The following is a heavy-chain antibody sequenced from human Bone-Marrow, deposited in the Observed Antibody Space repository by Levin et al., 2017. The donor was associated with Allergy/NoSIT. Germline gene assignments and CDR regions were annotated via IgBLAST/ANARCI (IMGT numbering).Heavy chain of an antibody. CDR2: IRRKRYGGTT. D-gene: IGHD3-22*01. CDR3: SRGAPYYYDSSGYLLRYFDY. CDR1: GFTFGDYG. Sequence: GESLKISCITSGFTFGDYGMSWFRQAPGKGLDWVGFIRRKRYGGTTEYAASVKGRFTISRDDSKSIAYLQMNSLKTEDTAVYYCSRGAPYYYDSSGYLLRYFDYWGQGTQVTVSS. V-gene: IGHV3-49*03. J-gene: IGHJ4*02.